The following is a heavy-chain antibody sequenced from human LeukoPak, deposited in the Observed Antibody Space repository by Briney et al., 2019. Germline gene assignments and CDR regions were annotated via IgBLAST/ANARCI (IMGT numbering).Heavy chain of an antibody. J-gene: IGHJ3*02. V-gene: IGHV3-74*01. CDR1: GFTFSRNW. Sequence: PGGSLRLSCAASGFTFSRNWMHWVRQAPGKGLVWLSRINSDGSRTVYADSMKGRLTISRDNAKNTLYLEMNSLTVEDTAVYYCVSLTGHDAFDIWGQGTMVTVSS. CDR3: VSLTGHDAFDI. CDR2: INSDGSRT. D-gene: IGHD2-8*02.